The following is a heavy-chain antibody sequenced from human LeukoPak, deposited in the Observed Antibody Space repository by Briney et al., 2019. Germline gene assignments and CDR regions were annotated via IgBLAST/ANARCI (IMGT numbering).Heavy chain of an antibody. V-gene: IGHV3-74*01. CDR3: ARDSGYSFDS. D-gene: IGHD5-18*01. CDR1: GFIFRTYW. J-gene: IGHJ4*02. CDR2: ITGDGSST. Sequence: GGSLRLSCAASGFIFRTYWMHWVRQAPGKGLVWISRITGDGSSTSYAGSVKGRFAISRDNAKNTVYLQMNSLRAEDTAVYYCARDSGYSFDSWGQGTPVTVSS.